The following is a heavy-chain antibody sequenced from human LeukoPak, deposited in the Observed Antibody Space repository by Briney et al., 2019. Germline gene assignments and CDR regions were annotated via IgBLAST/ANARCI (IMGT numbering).Heavy chain of an antibody. CDR2: ISYDGSNK. J-gene: IGHJ6*03. Sequence: GGSLRLSCAASGFTFGSYSMHWVRQAPGKGLEWVTIISYDGSNKYYTDSVKGRFTISRDNSYNTVSLQMNSLRDEDTGVYYCAKGLRTGVGPYMGYHYYMDVWGKGATVTVSS. D-gene: IGHD3-16*01. CDR3: AKGLRTGVGPYMGYHYYMDV. V-gene: IGHV3-30-3*01. CDR1: GFTFGSYS.